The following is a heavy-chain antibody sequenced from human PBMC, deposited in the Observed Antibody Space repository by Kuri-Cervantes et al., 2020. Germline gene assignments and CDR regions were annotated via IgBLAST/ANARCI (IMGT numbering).Heavy chain of an antibody. V-gene: IGHV4-34*01. D-gene: IGHD5-12*01. CDR1: GGSFSGYY. Sequence: SQTLSLTCAVYGGSFSGYYWSWIRQPPGKGLEWIGEINQSGSTNYNPSLKSRVTISVDTSKNQFSLKLSSVTAADTAVYYCARGWPQRPFDYWGQGTLVTVSS. J-gene: IGHJ4*02. CDR2: INQSGST. CDR3: ARGWPQRPFDY.